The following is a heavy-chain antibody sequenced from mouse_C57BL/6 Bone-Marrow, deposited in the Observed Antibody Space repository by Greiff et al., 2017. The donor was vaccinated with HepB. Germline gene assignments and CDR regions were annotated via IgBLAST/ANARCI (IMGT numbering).Heavy chain of an antibody. J-gene: IGHJ4*01. D-gene: IGHD1-1*01. CDR3: ARDGRGVSYYAMDY. CDR2: ISDGGSYT. Sequence: EVQLVESGGGLVKPGGSLKLSCAASGFTFSSYAMPWVRQTPEKRLEWVATISDGGSYTYYPDKVKGRFTISRDNAKNNLYLQMSHLKSEDTAMYYCARDGRGVSYYAMDYEDQGNSVTVSS. CDR1: GFTFSSYA. V-gene: IGHV5-4*01.